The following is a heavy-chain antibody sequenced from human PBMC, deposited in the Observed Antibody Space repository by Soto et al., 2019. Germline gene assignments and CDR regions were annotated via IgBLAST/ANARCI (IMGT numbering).Heavy chain of an antibody. V-gene: IGHV4-59*01. CDR1: GDSMSSYY. Sequence: SETLSLTCTVSGDSMSSYYWSWIRQPPGKGLEWIGYIYYSGSTTYNPSLRSRVTMSVDTSKNQFSLRLSSVTAADTAVYYCARAKSNYQTYDHWGQGSQVTVSS. CDR3: ARAKSNYQTYDH. CDR2: IYYSGST. D-gene: IGHD4-4*01. J-gene: IGHJ4*02.